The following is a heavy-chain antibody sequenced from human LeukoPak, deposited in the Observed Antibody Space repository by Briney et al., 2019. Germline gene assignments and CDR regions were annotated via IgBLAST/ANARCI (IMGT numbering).Heavy chain of an antibody. Sequence: GGSLRLSCAASGFTFSSYAMSWVRQAPGKGLEWVSAISGSGGSTYYADSVKGRFTISRDNSKSTLYLQMNSLRAEDTAVYYCAKDLAHCSSTSCYLLDYWGQGTLVTVSS. CDR3: AKDLAHCSSTSCYLLDY. D-gene: IGHD2-2*01. CDR2: ISGSGGST. CDR1: GFTFSSYA. J-gene: IGHJ4*02. V-gene: IGHV3-23*01.